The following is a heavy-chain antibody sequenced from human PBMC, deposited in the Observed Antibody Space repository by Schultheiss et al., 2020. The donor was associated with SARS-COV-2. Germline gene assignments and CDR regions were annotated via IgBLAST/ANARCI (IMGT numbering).Heavy chain of an antibody. CDR2: ISWDDTIT. J-gene: IGHJ6*02. CDR3: ARHSSSSVGYYYGMDV. D-gene: IGHD6-6*01. V-gene: IGHV3-43*01. CDR1: GFTFDDYN. Sequence: GGSLRLSCAASGFTFDDYNMHWVRQAPGKGLEWVSLISWDDTITYYVDSVKGRFTISRDNSKNSLYLQMNNLTTEDTALYYCARHSSSSVGYYYGMDVWGQGTTVTVSS.